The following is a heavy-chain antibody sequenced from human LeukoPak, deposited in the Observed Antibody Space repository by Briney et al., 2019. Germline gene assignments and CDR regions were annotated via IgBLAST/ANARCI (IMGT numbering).Heavy chain of an antibody. J-gene: IGHJ3*02. D-gene: IGHD2-2*01. CDR1: GFTFSSYS. V-gene: IGHV3-48*01. Sequence: PGGSLRLSCAASGFTFSSYSMKWVRQAPGKGLEWVLYISSSSSTIYYADSVKGRFTISRDNAKNSLYLQMNSLRAEDTAVYYCARFWCSSTSCYAEDAFDIWGQGTMVTVSS. CDR3: ARFWCSSTSCYAEDAFDI. CDR2: ISSSSSTI.